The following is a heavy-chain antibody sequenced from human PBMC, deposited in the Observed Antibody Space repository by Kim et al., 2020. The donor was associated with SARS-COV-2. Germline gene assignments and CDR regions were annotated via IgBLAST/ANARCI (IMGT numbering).Heavy chain of an antibody. V-gene: IGHV3-30*01. J-gene: IGHJ6*02. Sequence: FTISRDNSKNTLYLQMNSLRAEDTAVYYCARDLLMTTVVTRNYYYGMDVWGQGTTVTVSS. D-gene: IGHD4-17*01. CDR3: ARDLLMTTVVTRNYYYGMDV.